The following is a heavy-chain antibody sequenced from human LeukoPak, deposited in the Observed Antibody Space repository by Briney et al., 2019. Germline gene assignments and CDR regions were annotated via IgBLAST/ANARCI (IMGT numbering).Heavy chain of an antibody. D-gene: IGHD5-12*01. J-gene: IGHJ5*02. CDR3: ARDISIEAHGRGPSFDP. CDR2: INAGNGNT. Sequence: ASVKVSCKASGYTFTSYAMHWVRQAPGQRLEWMGWINAGNGNTKYSQEFQGRVTITRDTSASTAYMELSSLRSEDTAVYYCARDISIEAHGRGPSFDPWGQGTLVTVSS. CDR1: GYTFTSYA. V-gene: IGHV1-3*01.